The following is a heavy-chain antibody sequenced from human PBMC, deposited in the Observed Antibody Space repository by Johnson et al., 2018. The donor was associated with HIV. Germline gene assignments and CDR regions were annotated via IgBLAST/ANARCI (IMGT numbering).Heavy chain of an antibody. CDR1: GFTVSSNY. Sequence: VQLVESGGGLIQPGGSLRLSCAASGFTVSSNYMSWVRQAPGKGLEWVSVIYSGDTTYYADSVKGRFTIARDNSKNTLYLQMNSLRAEDTAVYYCAKVRRMDAFDIWGQGTMVTVSS. CDR2: IYSGDTT. J-gene: IGHJ3*02. V-gene: IGHV3-53*01. D-gene: IGHD2/OR15-2a*01. CDR3: AKVRRMDAFDI.